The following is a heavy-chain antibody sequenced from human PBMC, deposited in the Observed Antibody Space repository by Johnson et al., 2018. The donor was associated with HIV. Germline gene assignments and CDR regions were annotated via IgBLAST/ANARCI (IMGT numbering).Heavy chain of an antibody. V-gene: IGHV3-30*04. CDR3: TQTGFRGEDAFDI. Sequence: QVQLVESGGGVVQPGRSLRLSCEASGFTFVGHAMHWVRQAPGEGLDWVAAISYDGSVQSYADSVKGRFTISRDNSKNTAYLQMNSLKTEDTAVYYCTQTGFRGEDAFDIWGQGTIVTVSS. CDR1: GFTFVGHA. J-gene: IGHJ3*02. D-gene: IGHD3-10*01. CDR2: ISYDGSVQ.